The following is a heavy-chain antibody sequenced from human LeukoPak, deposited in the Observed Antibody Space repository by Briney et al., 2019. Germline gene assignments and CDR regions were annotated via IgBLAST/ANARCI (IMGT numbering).Heavy chain of an antibody. J-gene: IGHJ5*02. CDR1: GGSISSRSYY. CDR2: ISYSGTT. V-gene: IGHV4-39*07. D-gene: IGHD6-19*01. CDR3: ARQHSSGFDP. Sequence: SETLSLTCTVSGGSISSRSYYWGWIRQAPGKGLEWIGSISYSGTTYYNPSLKSRVTMSIDTSKNHFSLRLNSMTAADTAVYYCARQHSSGFDPWGQGTLVTVSS.